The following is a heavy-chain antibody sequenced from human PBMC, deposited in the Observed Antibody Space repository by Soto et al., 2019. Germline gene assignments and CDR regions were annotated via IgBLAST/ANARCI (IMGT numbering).Heavy chain of an antibody. CDR2: IYYSGST. Sequence: SETLSLTCTVSGGSVSSGSYYWSWIRQPPGKGLEWIGYIYYSGSTNYNPSLKSRVTISVDTSKNQFSLKLSSVTAADTAVYYCARGLPGITFGGVIVPAPYFDYWGQGTLVTVSS. D-gene: IGHD3-16*02. V-gene: IGHV4-61*01. CDR1: GGSVSSGSYY. CDR3: ARGLPGITFGGVIVPAPYFDY. J-gene: IGHJ4*02.